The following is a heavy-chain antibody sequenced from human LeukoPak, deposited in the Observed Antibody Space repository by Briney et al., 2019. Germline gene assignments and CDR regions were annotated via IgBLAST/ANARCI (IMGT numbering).Heavy chain of an antibody. Sequence: ASVKVSCKASGYTFTSYGISWVRQAPGQGLEWMGWISAYNGNTNYAQKLQGRVTMTTDTSTSTAYMELRSLRSDDTAVYYCARARRGDPNKNYYGSGSLVFDPWGQGTLVTVSS. V-gene: IGHV1-18*01. J-gene: IGHJ5*02. CDR1: GYTFTSYG. CDR2: ISAYNGNT. CDR3: ARARRGDPNKNYYGSGSLVFDP. D-gene: IGHD3-10*01.